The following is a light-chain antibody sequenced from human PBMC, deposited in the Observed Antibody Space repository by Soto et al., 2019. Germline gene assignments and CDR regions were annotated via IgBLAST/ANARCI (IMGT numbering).Light chain of an antibody. CDR3: CSYAGSSPLA. Sequence: QSALTHPASVCWSPGHSITISCTGTSSDVGSYNLVSWYQQHPGKAPKLMIYEGSKRPSGVSNRFSGSKSGNTASLTISGPQAEAEADYYCCSYAGSSPLAFGTGTKVTVL. CDR2: EGS. CDR1: SSDVGSYNL. J-gene: IGLJ1*01. V-gene: IGLV2-23*01.